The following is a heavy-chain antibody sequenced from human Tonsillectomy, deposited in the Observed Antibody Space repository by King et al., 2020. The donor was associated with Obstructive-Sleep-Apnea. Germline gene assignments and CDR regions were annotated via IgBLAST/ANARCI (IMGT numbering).Heavy chain of an antibody. CDR1: GYTFTGYH. CDR3: ATVAVSTATYYLDY. D-gene: IGHD4-17*01. V-gene: IGHV1-2*02. J-gene: IGHJ4*02. Sequence: QLVQSGAEVKKPGAAVKVSCKASGYTFTGYHMHWVRQAPGQGLEWMGWINPNSGGTNHAQKFQGRVTMTRDTSISTAYMERSRLRSDDTAVYYCATVAVSTATYYLDYWGQGTLVTVSP. CDR2: INPNSGGT.